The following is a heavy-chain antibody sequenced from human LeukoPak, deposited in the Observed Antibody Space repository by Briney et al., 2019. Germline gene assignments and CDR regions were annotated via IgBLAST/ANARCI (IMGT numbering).Heavy chain of an antibody. V-gene: IGHV3-23*01. D-gene: IGHD2-2*02. Sequence: PGGSLRHSCAASGFTFSSYAMSWVRQAPGKGLEWVSTINSHGDSTYYADSVKGRFTISRSNSRNTLYLQMSTLRAEDTAVYYCATSSTLIVVVPTAIRDYWGQGTLVTVSS. CDR2: INSHGDST. CDR3: ATSSTLIVVVPTAIRDY. J-gene: IGHJ4*02. CDR1: GFTFSSYA.